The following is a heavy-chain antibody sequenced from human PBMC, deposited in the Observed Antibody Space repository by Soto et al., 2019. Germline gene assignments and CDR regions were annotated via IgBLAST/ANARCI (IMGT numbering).Heavy chain of an antibody. Sequence: ASVKVSCKASGYNFIDYDINWMRQSTGQGLEWMGWMTPNSGNTGYAQKFQGRVTLTRDTSIGTAYMELSSLKTEDTAVYYCSRNPYGSGLFDPWGQGTLVTVSP. V-gene: IGHV1-8*01. J-gene: IGHJ5*02. D-gene: IGHD6-19*01. CDR2: MTPNSGNT. CDR3: SRNPYGSGLFDP. CDR1: GYNFIDYD.